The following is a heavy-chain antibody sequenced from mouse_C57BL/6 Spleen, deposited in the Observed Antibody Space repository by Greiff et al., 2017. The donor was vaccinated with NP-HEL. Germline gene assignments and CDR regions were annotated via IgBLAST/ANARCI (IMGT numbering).Heavy chain of an antibody. D-gene: IGHD2-10*02. CDR3: ARDGYGSAWFAY. CDR2: ISYDGSN. Sequence: EVKLQESGPGLVKPSQSLSLTCSVTGYSITSGYYWNWIRQFPGNKLEWMGYISYDGSNNYNPSLKNRISITRDTSKNQFFLKLNSVTTEDTATYYCARDGYGSAWFAYWGQGTLVTVS. J-gene: IGHJ3*01. V-gene: IGHV3-6*01. CDR1: GYSITSGYY.